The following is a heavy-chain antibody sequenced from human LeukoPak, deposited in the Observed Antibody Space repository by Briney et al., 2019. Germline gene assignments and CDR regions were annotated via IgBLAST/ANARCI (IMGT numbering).Heavy chain of an antibody. CDR1: GYSFTSYW. J-gene: IGHJ4*02. CDR2: IYPGDSDT. D-gene: IGHD6-6*01. Sequence: GESLKISCKGSGYSFTSYWIAWVRQMPGKGLEWMGIIYPGDSDTRYSPSFQGQVTISADKSISTAYLQWSSLKASDTAVYYCARHPVMRSIAAPVHPDYWGQGTLVTVSS. CDR3: ARHPVMRSIAAPVHPDY. V-gene: IGHV5-51*01.